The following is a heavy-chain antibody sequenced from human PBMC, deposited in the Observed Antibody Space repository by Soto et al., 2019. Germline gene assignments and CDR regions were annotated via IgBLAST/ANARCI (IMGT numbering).Heavy chain of an antibody. CDR2: ISAYNGNT. CDR3: ARDNHYYDSSGYPDY. Sequence: ASVKVSCKASGYTFTSYGISWVRQAPGQGLERMGWISAYNGNTNYAQKLQGRVTMTTDTSTSTAYMELRSLRSDDTAVYYCARDNHYYDSSGYPDYWGRGTLVTVSS. CDR1: GYTFTSYG. V-gene: IGHV1-18*01. D-gene: IGHD3-22*01. J-gene: IGHJ4*02.